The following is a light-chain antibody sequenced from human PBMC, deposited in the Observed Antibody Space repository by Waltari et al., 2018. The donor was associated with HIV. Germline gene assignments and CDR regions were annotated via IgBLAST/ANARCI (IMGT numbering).Light chain of an antibody. CDR3: QQYYNYRWT. V-gene: IGKV1-5*03. CDR2: KAS. Sequence: DIQMTQSPSTLSASVGDRVTITCRASQSINNWLAWYQQQPGKAPKVLIYKASSLESGVPSRFSGSGSGTEFTLTISSLQPDDFVTYYCQQYYNYRWTFGQGTRVEIK. J-gene: IGKJ1*01. CDR1: QSINNW.